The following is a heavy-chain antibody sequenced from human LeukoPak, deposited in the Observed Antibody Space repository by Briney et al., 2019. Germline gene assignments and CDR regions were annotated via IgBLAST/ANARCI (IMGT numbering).Heavy chain of an antibody. J-gene: IGHJ5*02. CDR3: ARRSYCTSSSCSSWFDP. CDR2: TSGSGRSI. CDR1: GLTFSSYA. V-gene: IGHV3-23*01. Sequence: GGSLRLSCAASGLTFSSYAMSWVRQAPGKGLEWVSGTSGSGRSIHYADSVKGRFTISRDNAKNSLYLQMNSLRDEDTAVYYCARRSYCTSSSCSSWFDPWGQGTLVTVSS. D-gene: IGHD2-2*01.